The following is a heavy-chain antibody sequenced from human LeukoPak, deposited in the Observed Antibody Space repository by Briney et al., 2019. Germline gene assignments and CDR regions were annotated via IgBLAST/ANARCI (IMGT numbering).Heavy chain of an antibody. CDR1: GYTFTSYG. Sequence: ASVKVSCKASGYTFTSYGISWVRQAPGQGLEWMGWISAYNGNTNYAQKLQGRVTMTTDTSTSTAYMELRSLRSDDTAVYYCARGRGVVVSAAMPSSPFDYWGQGTLVTVSS. D-gene: IGHD2-2*01. CDR2: ISAYNGNT. J-gene: IGHJ4*02. V-gene: IGHV1-18*04. CDR3: ARGRGVVVSAAMPSSPFDY.